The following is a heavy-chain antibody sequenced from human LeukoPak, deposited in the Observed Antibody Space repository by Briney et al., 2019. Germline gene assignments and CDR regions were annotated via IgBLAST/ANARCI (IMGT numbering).Heavy chain of an antibody. CDR2: ISGSGGST. J-gene: IGHJ4*02. Sequence: GGSLRLSCAASGFTFNNFAMSWVRQAPGKGLEWVSAISGSGGSTYYADSVKGRFTISRDNSKNTLYLQMNSLRAEDTAVYYCARRAGAYSHPYDCWGQGTLVTVSS. D-gene: IGHD4/OR15-4a*01. CDR1: GFTFNNFA. CDR3: ARRAGAYSHPYDC. V-gene: IGHV3-23*01.